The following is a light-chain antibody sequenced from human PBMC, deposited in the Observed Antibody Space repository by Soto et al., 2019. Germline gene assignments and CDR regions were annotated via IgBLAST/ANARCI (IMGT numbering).Light chain of an antibody. J-gene: IGKJ1*01. V-gene: IGKV1-5*03. CDR1: QSISSW. CDR3: HQYNTYPWT. CDR2: KAP. Sequence: DIQMTQSPSTLSASVGDRVTITCRASQSISSWLAWYQQKPGKAPKLLIYKAPSLESGVPSRFSGSGSGTAFTITISSLQPDAFATYYCHQYNTYPWTFGQGTKVEIK.